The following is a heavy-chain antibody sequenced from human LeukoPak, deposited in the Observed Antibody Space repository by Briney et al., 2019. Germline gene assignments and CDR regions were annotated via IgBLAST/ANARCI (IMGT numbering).Heavy chain of an antibody. CDR2: ITSSSSYI. V-gene: IGHV3-21*01. J-gene: IGHJ4*02. D-gene: IGHD6-6*01. CDR3: ARSYSSSRGTFDY. Sequence: GGSLRLSCAASGLTFSSYAMNWVRQAPGKGLEWVSSITSSSSYIYYADSVKGRFTISRDNAKNSLYLQMNSLRAEDTAVYYCARSYSSSRGTFDYWGQGTLVTVSS. CDR1: GLTFSSYA.